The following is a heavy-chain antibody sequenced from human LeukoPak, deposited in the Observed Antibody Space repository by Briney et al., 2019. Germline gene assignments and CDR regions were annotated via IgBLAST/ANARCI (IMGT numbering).Heavy chain of an antibody. CDR1: GGSFSGYY. V-gene: IGHV4-34*01. J-gene: IGHJ4*02. CDR2: INHSGST. CDR3: ARGPLTDYGGNSGSDY. D-gene: IGHD4-23*01. Sequence: SETLSVTCAVYGGSFSGYYWSWIRQPPGKGLEWIGEINHSGSTNYNPSLKSRVTISVDTSKNQFSLKLSSVTAADTAVYYCARGPLTDYGGNSGSDYWGQGTLVTVSS.